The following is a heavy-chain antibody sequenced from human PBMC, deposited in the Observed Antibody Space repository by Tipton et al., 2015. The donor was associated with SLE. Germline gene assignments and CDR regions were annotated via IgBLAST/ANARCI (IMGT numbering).Heavy chain of an antibody. V-gene: IGHV3-21*01. D-gene: IGHD4-17*01. Sequence: SLRLSCVAPGFTLSVYSMNWVRQAPGKGLEWVSFISSTSSYTFYADSVKGRFTISRDNAKNSRFLQMNSLRAEDTAVYYCARDGRGDYPKGVMDVWGKGTTVTVSS. CDR3: ARDGRGDYPKGVMDV. CDR2: ISSTSSYT. CDR1: GFTLSVYS. J-gene: IGHJ6*04.